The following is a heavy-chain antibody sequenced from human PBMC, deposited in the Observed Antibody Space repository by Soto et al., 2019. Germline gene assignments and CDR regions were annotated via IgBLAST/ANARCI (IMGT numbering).Heavy chain of an antibody. CDR1: GYTFISYH. CDR2: INPSGGSP. J-gene: IGHJ4*02. V-gene: IGHV1-46*01. D-gene: IGHD6-19*01. CDR3: AREGAPSGLDY. Sequence: QVQLVQSGAEVKKPGASVKVSCKASGYTFISYHMHWVRQAPVQGLEWMGIINPSGGSPPYAQKFQGRVTMTMDTSTSTVDMELSSLRSEDTAGYYCAREGAPSGLDYWGQGTLVTVSS.